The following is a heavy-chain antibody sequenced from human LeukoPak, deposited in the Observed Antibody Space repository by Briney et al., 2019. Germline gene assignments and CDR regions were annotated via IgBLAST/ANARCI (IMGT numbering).Heavy chain of an antibody. D-gene: IGHD1-14*01. CDR3: ARDRTTLIDY. CDR1: GFTFSSYS. V-gene: IGHV3-48*02. CDR2: ISSSSGTI. Sequence: GGSLRLSCSASGFTFSSYSMDWVRQAPGKGLEWLSYISSSSGTIYYADSVKGRFTFSRDSAKNSLNLQKNSLRDDDTAVYYCARDRTTLIDYWGQGIQVTVSS. J-gene: IGHJ4*01.